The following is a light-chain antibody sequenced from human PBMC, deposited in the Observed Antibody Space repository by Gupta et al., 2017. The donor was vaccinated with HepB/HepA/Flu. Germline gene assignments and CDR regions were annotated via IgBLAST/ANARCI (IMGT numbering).Light chain of an antibody. Sequence: DIQMTQSPSSLSASVGDRVTITCQASQDISNYLNWYQQKPGKAPKLLIYDASNLETGVPSRFSGSGSGXDFTFTXSSLQPEDIATYYCQQDDNLPSFGXGTKVEIK. CDR3: QQDDNLPS. V-gene: IGKV1-33*01. CDR2: DAS. CDR1: QDISNY. J-gene: IGKJ4*01.